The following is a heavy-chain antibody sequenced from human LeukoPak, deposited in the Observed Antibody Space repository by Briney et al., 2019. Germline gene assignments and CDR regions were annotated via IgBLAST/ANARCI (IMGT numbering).Heavy chain of an antibody. J-gene: IGHJ4*02. CDR2: INPTGSGT. CDR3: AREESGGYFDY. V-gene: IGHV1-46*01. Sequence: ASVKVSCKASGFTFTNYYMHWVRQAPGQGLDWMGLINPTGSGTNYAQKFRGRVTMTRDTSTTTVYMELSSLRSEDTAVYYCAREESGGYFDYWGQGTLVTASS. CDR1: GFTFTNYY. D-gene: IGHD2-8*02.